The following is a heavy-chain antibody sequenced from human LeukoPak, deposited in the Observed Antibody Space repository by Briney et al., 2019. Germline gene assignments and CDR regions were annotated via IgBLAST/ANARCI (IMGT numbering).Heavy chain of an antibody. Sequence: GGSLRLSCAASGFTFSNYAVTWVRQAPWKGLEWVSAISGSGGSTYYADSVKGRFTISRDNSKNTLYLQMNTLRAEDTAVYYCAKTAGSSWYYFDYWGQGTLVTVSS. D-gene: IGHD6-13*01. J-gene: IGHJ4*02. CDR2: ISGSGGST. CDR3: AKTAGSSWYYFDY. V-gene: IGHV3-23*01. CDR1: GFTFSNYA.